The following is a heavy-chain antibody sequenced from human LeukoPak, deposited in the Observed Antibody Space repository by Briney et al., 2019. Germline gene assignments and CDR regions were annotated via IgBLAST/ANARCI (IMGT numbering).Heavy chain of an antibody. Sequence: QPGGSLRLSCAASGFTFSSYWMHWVRQAPGKGLVWVSRINSDGSSTSYADSVKGRFTISRDNAKNTLYLQMNSLRAEDTAVYYCARSRDYGDGRIGSYWFDPWGQGTLVTASS. V-gene: IGHV3-74*01. D-gene: IGHD4-17*01. J-gene: IGHJ5*02. CDR2: INSDGSST. CDR3: ARSRDYGDGRIGSYWFDP. CDR1: GFTFSSYW.